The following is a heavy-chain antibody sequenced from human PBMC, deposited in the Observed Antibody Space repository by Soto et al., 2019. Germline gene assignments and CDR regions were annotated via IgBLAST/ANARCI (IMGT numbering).Heavy chain of an antibody. V-gene: IGHV1-69*13. Sequence: SVKVSCKASGYPFTDYYIHWVRQAPGQGLEWMGGIIPIFGTANYAQKFQGRVTITADESTSTAYMELSSLRSEDTAVYYCARGQRAYCSGGSCYSLFNYWGQGTLVTVSS. CDR1: GYPFTDYY. D-gene: IGHD2-15*01. CDR2: IIPIFGTA. CDR3: ARGQRAYCSGGSCYSLFNY. J-gene: IGHJ4*02.